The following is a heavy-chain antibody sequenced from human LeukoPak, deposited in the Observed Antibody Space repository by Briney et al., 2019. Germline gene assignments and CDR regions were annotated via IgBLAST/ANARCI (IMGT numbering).Heavy chain of an antibody. D-gene: IGHD3-22*01. V-gene: IGHV4-30-4*08. J-gene: IGHJ4*02. CDR3: AREGVVVNSGGDFDY. Sequence: SETLSLTCTVSGGSISSGDYYWSWIRQPPGKGLEWIGYIYYSGSTYYNPSLKSRVTISVDTSKNQFSLKLSSVTAADTAVYYCAREGVVVNSGGDFDYWGQGTLVTVSS. CDR2: IYYSGST. CDR1: GGSISSGDYY.